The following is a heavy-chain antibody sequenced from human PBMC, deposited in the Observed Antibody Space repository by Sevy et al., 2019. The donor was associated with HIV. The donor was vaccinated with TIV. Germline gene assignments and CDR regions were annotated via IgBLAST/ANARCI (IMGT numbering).Heavy chain of an antibody. V-gene: IGHV3-48*03. CDR1: GFTFSSYE. CDR3: ARDKGSTMVRGVIITLGYFDY. D-gene: IGHD3-10*01. CDR2: ISSSGSTI. J-gene: IGHJ4*02. Sequence: GGSLRLSCAASGFTFSSYEMNWVRQAPGKGLEWVPYISSSGSTIYYADSVKGRFTISRDNAKNSLYLQMNSLRAEDTAVYYCARDKGSTMVRGVIITLGYFDYWGQGTLVTVSS.